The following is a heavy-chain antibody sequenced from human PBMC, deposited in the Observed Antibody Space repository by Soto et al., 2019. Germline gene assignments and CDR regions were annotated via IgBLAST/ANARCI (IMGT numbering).Heavy chain of an antibody. V-gene: IGHV4-30-4*01. CDR2: IYDGGST. CDR3: XXGPSGDKVDY. CDR1: GGSISNVXXX. J-gene: IGHJ4*02. D-gene: IGHD3-10*01. Sequence: QVQLQESGPGLVKPSETLSLTCTVSGGSISNVXXXXXWIRQSPDKGLEWIGHIYDGGSTYNNPSLKSXXTXXXXXXXNXXXXXXXXXXXXXXXVYYCXXGPSGDKVDYWGQGILVTVSS.